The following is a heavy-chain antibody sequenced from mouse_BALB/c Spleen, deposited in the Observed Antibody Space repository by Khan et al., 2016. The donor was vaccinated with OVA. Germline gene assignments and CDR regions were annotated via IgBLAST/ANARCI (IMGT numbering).Heavy chain of an antibody. J-gene: IGHJ3*01. V-gene: IGHV1S137*01. CDR2: VNTYYGDA. Sequence: QVRLQQSGAELVRPGVSVKISCKGSGYTFTDFTMHWVKQSHAKSLEWIGVVNTYYGDATYNQKFKGKATMTVDKSSTTAYMELVRLTSEDSAIYYCARGGGGDRFAYWGQGTLVTVSA. CDR1: GYTFTDFT. CDR3: ARGGGGDRFAY.